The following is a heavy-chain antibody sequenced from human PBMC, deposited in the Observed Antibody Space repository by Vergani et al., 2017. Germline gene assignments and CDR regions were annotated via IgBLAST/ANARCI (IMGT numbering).Heavy chain of an antibody. V-gene: IGHV4-59*01. J-gene: IGHJ6*03. CDR2: IYYSGST. D-gene: IGHD2-2*01. CDR1: GGSISSYY. Sequence: QVQLQESGPGLVKPSETLSLTCTVSGGSISSYYWSWIRQPPRKGLEWIGYIYYSGSTYYNPSLKSRVTISVDTSKNQFSLKLSSVTAADTAVYYCGSSTQGYYYYYMDVWGKGTTVTVSS. CDR3: GSSTQGYYYYYMDV.